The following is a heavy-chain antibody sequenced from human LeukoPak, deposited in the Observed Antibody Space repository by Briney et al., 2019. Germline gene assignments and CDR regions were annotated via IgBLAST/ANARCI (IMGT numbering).Heavy chain of an antibody. Sequence: SETLSLTCALYGGSFSNFYWNWIRQSPGKGLEWIGEITQSGNTNYNPSLKSRVTISVDTSKNHFSLKLTSVTAADTAVYYCARHDEYSSNHVGLDYWGQGTLVTVSS. J-gene: IGHJ4*02. D-gene: IGHD6-13*01. CDR2: ITQSGNT. CDR3: ARHDEYSSNHVGLDY. CDR1: GGSFSNFY. V-gene: IGHV4-34*01.